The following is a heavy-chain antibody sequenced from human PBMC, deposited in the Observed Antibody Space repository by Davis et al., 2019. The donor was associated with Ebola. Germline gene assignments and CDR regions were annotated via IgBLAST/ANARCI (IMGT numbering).Heavy chain of an antibody. D-gene: IGHD3-22*01. J-gene: IGHJ4*02. CDR1: GFTFSSYG. V-gene: IGHV3-30*18. CDR3: AKSGPSVVITTQPLSF. CDR2: ISYDGSNK. Sequence: GGSLRLSCAASGFTFSSYGMHWVRQAPGKGLEWVAVISYDGSNKYYADSVKGRFTISRDNSKSTLYLQMNSLRAEDTAVYYCAKSGPSVVITTQPLSFGGQGTLVTVSS.